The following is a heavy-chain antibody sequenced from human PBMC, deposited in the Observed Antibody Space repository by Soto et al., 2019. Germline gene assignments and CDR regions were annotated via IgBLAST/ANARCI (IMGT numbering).Heavy chain of an antibody. CDR2: ISYDGSNK. V-gene: IGHV3-30*18. D-gene: IGHD5-12*01. J-gene: IGHJ3*02. CDR1: GFTFSSYG. Sequence: PGGSLRLSCAASGFTFSSYGMHWVRQAPGKGLEWVAVISYDGSNKYYADSVKGRFTISRDNSKNTLYLQMNSLRAEDTAVYYCAKDLRTDAFDIWGQGTMVTVSS. CDR3: AKDLRTDAFDI.